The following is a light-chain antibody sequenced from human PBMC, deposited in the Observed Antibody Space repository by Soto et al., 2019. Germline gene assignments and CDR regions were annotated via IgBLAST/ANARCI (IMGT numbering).Light chain of an antibody. CDR1: SSDVGGYNY. CDR2: EVT. Sequence: QSALTQPPSASGSLGQSVTISCTGTSSDVGGYNYVSWHQQHPGKAPKVMIYEVTKRPPGVPDRFSGSKSGNTASLTVSGLQAEDEADYYWSSFAGGGKPVLLGGGTKVTVL. V-gene: IGLV2-8*01. CDR3: SSFAGGGKPVL. J-gene: IGLJ2*01.